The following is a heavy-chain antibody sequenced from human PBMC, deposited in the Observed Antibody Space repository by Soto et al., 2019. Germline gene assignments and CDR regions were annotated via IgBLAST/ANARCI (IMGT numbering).Heavy chain of an antibody. V-gene: IGHV3-7*01. CDR2: INTDGSQK. J-gene: IGHJ3*01. CDR3: ARVSRRNTFGV. Sequence: PGGTLRLPCAASGFTFNSYWMTWVRQAPGKGLEWVATINTDGSQKHSVDSVKCRFTFSRDNGKNSLYLQMSSLRVEATAVYYCARVSRRNTFGVWDQETMVAISS. CDR1: GFTFNSYW.